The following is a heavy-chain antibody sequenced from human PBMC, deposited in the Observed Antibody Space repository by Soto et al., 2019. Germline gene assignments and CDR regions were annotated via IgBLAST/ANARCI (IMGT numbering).Heavy chain of an antibody. CDR3: ERADSIIIPAVSDF. J-gene: IGHJ4*02. CDR2: ISKSDYT. D-gene: IGHD2-2*01. CDR1: GFAFNNYG. Sequence: PGGSLRLSCTVSGFAFNNYGINWVRQAPGKGLEWVSSISKSDYTYYSDSVKGRFAISRDNAKSSVSLQMNTLRVEDTAVYYCERADSIIIPAVSDFWGQGTLVTVSS. V-gene: IGHV3-21*01.